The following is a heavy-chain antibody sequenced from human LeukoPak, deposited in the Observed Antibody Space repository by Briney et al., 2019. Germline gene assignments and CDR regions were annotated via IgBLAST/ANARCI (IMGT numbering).Heavy chain of an antibody. CDR2: ISSSSSTI. Sequence: PGGSLRLSCAASGFTFSSYSMNWVRQAPGKGLEWVSHISSSSSTIYYADSVKGRFTISRDNAKNTLYLQMNSLRAEDTAVYYCAKVVLAVAGTDYDAFDIWGQGTMVTVSS. CDR1: GFTFSSYS. CDR3: AKVVLAVAGTDYDAFDI. J-gene: IGHJ3*02. D-gene: IGHD6-19*01. V-gene: IGHV3-48*01.